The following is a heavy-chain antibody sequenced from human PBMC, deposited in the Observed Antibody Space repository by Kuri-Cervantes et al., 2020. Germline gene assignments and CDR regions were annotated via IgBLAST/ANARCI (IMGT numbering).Heavy chain of an antibody. J-gene: IGHJ6*03. V-gene: IGHV4-4*02. CDR3: ARGTIVPGDWNYYYYYYMDV. CDR2: IYHSGST. D-gene: IGHD7-27*01. Sequence: SETLSLTCAVSGGSISSSNWWSWVRQPPGKGLEWIGEIYHSGSTNYNPSLKSRVTISVDKSKNQFSLKLSSVTAADTAVYYCARGTIVPGDWNYYYYYYMDVWGKGTTVTVSS. CDR1: GGSISSSNW.